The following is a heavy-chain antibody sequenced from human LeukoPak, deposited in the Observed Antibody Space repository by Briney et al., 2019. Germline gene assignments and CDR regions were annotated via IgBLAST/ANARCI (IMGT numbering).Heavy chain of an antibody. V-gene: IGHV4-59*01. CDR2: IYYSGST. J-gene: IGHJ6*03. CDR1: GDSTRSYY. Sequence: PSETLSLTCTVSGDSTRSYYWSWIRQPPGKGLEWIGYIYYSGSTNYNPSLKSRVTISLDTSKNQFSLKLTSVTAADTAVYYCASGVVVPAAFMDVWGKGTTVTVSS. CDR3: ASGVVVPAAFMDV. D-gene: IGHD2-2*01.